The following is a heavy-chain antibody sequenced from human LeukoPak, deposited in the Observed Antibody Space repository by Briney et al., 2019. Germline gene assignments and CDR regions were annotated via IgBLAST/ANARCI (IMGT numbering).Heavy chain of an antibody. CDR2: IIPIFGSA. CDR1: GGTFSSYA. V-gene: IGHV1-69*01. CDR3: ARDYVRNTSFYFDY. J-gene: IGHJ4*02. D-gene: IGHD3-16*02. Sequence: GASVKLSCKASGGTFSSYAISWVRQAPGQGLEWMGGIIPIFGSANYAQRFQGRVTITADESTNTVYMELSSLRSEDTAVYYCARDYVRNTSFYFDYWGQGTLVTVSS.